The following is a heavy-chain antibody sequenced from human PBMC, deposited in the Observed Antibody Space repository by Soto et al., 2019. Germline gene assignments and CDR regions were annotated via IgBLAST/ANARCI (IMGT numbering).Heavy chain of an antibody. J-gene: IGHJ5*02. CDR1: GYTFTSYA. CDR2: INAGNGNT. D-gene: IGHD6-25*01. Sequence: EASVKVSCKASGYTFTSYAMHWVRQAPGQRLEWMGWINAGNGNTKYSQKFQGRVTITRDTSASTAYMELSSLRSEDTAVYYCARDRGRLNWFDPWGQGTLVTVSS. CDR3: ARDRGRLNWFDP. V-gene: IGHV1-3*01.